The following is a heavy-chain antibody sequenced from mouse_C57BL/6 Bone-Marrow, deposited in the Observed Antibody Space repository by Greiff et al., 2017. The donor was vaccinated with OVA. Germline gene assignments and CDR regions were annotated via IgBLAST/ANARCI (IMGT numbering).Heavy chain of an antibody. CDR2: IHPNSGSN. V-gene: IGHV1-64*01. J-gene: IGHJ2*01. CDR1: GYTFTSYW. Sequence: QVQLQQPGAELVKPGASVKLSCKASGYTFTSYWMHWVKQRPGQGLEWIGMIHPNSGSNNYNEKFKSKATLTVDKSSSTAYMQLSSLTSEDSAVYYCARREGYFDYWGQGTTLTVSS. CDR3: ARREGYFDY.